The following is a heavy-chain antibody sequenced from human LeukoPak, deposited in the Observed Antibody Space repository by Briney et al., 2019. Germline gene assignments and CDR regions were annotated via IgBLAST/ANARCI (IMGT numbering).Heavy chain of an antibody. J-gene: IGHJ6*02. Sequence: EASVKVSCKASGYTFTSYGISWVRQAPGQGLEWMGWISAYNGNTNYAQKLQGRVTMTRDTSTSTVYMELSSLRSEDTAVYYCARRGSDGYYDFWSGFLGSNMDVWGQGTTVTVSS. V-gene: IGHV1-18*01. CDR3: ARRGSDGYYDFWSGFLGSNMDV. CDR1: GYTFTSYG. D-gene: IGHD3-3*01. CDR2: ISAYNGNT.